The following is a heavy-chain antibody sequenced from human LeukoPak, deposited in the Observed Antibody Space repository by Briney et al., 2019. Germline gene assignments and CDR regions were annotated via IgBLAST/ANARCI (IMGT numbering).Heavy chain of an antibody. CDR2: IKQDGSEK. CDR3: AKEDIVATIFDY. D-gene: IGHD5-12*01. Sequence: GGSLRVSCAASGFTFSSYWMSWVRPAPRKGLGWVANIKQDGSEKYYVDSVKGRFTLSRDNAKNSLYLQMNSLRAEDTAVYYCAKEDIVATIFDYWGQGTLVTVST. J-gene: IGHJ4*02. CDR1: GFTFSSYW. V-gene: IGHV3-7*01.